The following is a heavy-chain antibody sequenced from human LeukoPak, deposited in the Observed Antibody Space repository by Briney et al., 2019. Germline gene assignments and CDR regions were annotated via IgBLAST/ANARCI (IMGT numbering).Heavy chain of an antibody. V-gene: IGHV5-51*01. J-gene: IGHJ4*02. Sequence: GESLTISCKASGYSFATYWIGWVRQMPGKGLEWMGVIYPGDSDTIYSPSFQGQVTISADTSITTAYLQWGSLKASDTAMYYCARSSDYVFDHWGQGTLVTVSS. CDR2: IYPGDSDT. D-gene: IGHD4-17*01. CDR3: ARSSDYVFDH. CDR1: GYSFATYW.